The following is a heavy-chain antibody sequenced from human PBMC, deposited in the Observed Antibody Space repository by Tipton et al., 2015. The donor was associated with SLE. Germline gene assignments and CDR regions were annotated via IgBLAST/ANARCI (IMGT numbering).Heavy chain of an antibody. D-gene: IGHD6-19*01. CDR1: GGSIGPYY. CDR3: ARGVAERLGLDF. Sequence: LRLSCTVSGGSIGPYYWHWFRQSPGKALEWIGYFYFDGKSNGRGNYNPSLKSRVTMSVDPSKMQFSLNLNSVTAADTALYFCARGVAERLGLDFWGQGTLVTVSS. CDR2: FYFDGKS. J-gene: IGHJ4*02. V-gene: IGHV4-59*01.